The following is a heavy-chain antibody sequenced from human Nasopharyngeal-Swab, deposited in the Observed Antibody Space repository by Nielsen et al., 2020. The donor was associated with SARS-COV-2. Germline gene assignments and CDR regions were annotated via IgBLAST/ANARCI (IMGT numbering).Heavy chain of an antibody. CDR2: ITPFNGNA. V-gene: IGHV1-45*02. CDR3: ASGQCINGVCNPTDGLDV. Sequence: SVKVSCKASGFSITYRFLHWMRQPPGQALEWLGLITPFNGNAKYAQKFQGRVSITRDGSRTTASLELSSLRPDDTAMYFCASGQCINGVCNPTDGLDVWGQGTSVTVS. J-gene: IGHJ6*02. D-gene: IGHD2-8*01. CDR1: GFSITYRF.